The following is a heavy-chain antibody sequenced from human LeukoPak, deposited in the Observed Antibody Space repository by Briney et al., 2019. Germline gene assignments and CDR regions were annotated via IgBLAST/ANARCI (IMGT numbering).Heavy chain of an antibody. CDR1: GGSISSYY. CDR3: ARASLFYNDSSGYDY. J-gene: IGHJ4*02. D-gene: IGHD3-22*01. V-gene: IGHV4-4*07. Sequence: SETLSLTCTVSGGSISSYYWSWIRQPAGKGLEWIGRIYTSGSTNYNPSLKSRVTMSVDTPKNQFSLKLRSVTAADTAVYYCARASLFYNDSSGYDYWGQGILVTVSS. CDR2: IYTSGST.